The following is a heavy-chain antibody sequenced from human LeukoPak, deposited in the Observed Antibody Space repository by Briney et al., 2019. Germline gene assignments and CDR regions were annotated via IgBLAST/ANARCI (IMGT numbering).Heavy chain of an antibody. J-gene: IGHJ5*01. V-gene: IGHV4-4*07. Sequence: SETLSLTCSVSGDSIRRYYWSWIRQPAGKGLEWIGRMFYSGNTDYNPSLKSRLTMSIDTSKNQFSLKLSSVTAADTAVYFCARDQEHCSGTSCYPYWYDSWGQGTLVTVSS. D-gene: IGHD2-2*01. CDR3: ARDQEHCSGTSCYPYWYDS. CDR1: GDSIRRYY. CDR2: MFYSGNT.